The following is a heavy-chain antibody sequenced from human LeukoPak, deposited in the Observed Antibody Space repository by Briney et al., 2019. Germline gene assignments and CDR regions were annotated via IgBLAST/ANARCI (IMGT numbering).Heavy chain of an antibody. D-gene: IGHD6-25*01. CDR3: ARDNPPPARPLDH. CDR2: VNPKSGGT. CDR1: GYRFIDYY. Sequence: ASVKVSCKASGYRFIDYYMHWVRQAGQGLEWMGWVNPKSGGTNYAQKFQGRVTMTTDTSTSTAYMELRSLRSDDTAVYYCARDNPPPARPLDHWGQGTLVTVSS. V-gene: IGHV1-2*02. J-gene: IGHJ4*02.